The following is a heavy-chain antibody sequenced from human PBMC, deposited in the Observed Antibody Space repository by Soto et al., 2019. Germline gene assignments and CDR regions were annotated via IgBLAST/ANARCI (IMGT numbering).Heavy chain of an antibody. J-gene: IGHJ6*02. CDR1: GFTFSSYW. CDR2: IKQDGSEK. V-gene: IGHV3-7*05. D-gene: IGHD1-20*01. CDR3: ARTDSSNIDRYNWNDPYYYGMDV. Sequence: PGGSLRLSCAVSGFTFSSYWMSWVRQAPGKGLEWVANIKQDGSEKYYVDSVKGRFTISRDNAKNSLYLQMNSLRAEDTAVYYCARTDSSNIDRYNWNDPYYYGMDVWGQGTTVTVSS.